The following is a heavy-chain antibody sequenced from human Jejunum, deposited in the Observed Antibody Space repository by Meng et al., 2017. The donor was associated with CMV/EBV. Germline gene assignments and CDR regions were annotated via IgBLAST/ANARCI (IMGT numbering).Heavy chain of an antibody. Sequence: ISNNWWSWVRQAPGKGLEWIGEIYYTGTTKYTPSLKSRVIMSVDKSKNQFSLNVTSVTAADTAVYYCARGYCRSSSCYRGGNFDSWGQGTLVTVSS. D-gene: IGHD2-2*01. J-gene: IGHJ4*02. CDR2: IYYTGTT. CDR1: ISNNW. V-gene: IGHV4-4*02. CDR3: ARGYCRSSSCYRGGNFDS.